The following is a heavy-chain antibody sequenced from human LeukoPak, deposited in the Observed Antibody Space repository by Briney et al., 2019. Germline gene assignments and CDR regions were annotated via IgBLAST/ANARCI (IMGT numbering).Heavy chain of an antibody. J-gene: IGHJ4*02. V-gene: IGHV3-48*04. D-gene: IGHD4-23*01. CDR3: ARDGGNSYFDY. CDR2: ISSSSSTI. CDR1: GFTFSIYS. Sequence: GGSLRLSCAASGFTFSIYSMNWVRQAPGKGLEWISYISSSSSTIYNADSVKGRFTISRDNTQNSLYLQMNSLRTEDTAVYYCARDGGNSYFDYWGQGALVTVSS.